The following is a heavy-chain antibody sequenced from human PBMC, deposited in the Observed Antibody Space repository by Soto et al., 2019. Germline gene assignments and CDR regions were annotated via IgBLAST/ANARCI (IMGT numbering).Heavy chain of an antibody. CDR3: VRVVAIPGYPDN. D-gene: IGHD5-12*01. CDR2: IVPTVDTS. CDR1: GATFSSYA. Sequence: QVQLVQSGAEVRQPASSVKVSCKTSGATFSSYAITWVRQAPGQGLEWMGGIVPTVDTSTYAQKFQGRVTITADKVPYTVYMELSSLRSDDTAVYYFVRVVAIPGYPDNWGQGTLVTVSS. V-gene: IGHV1-69*14. J-gene: IGHJ4*02.